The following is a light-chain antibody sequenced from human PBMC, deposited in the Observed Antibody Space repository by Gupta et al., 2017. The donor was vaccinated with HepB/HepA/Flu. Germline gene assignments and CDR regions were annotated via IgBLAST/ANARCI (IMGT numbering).Light chain of an antibody. Sequence: QAGLTQPPSVSKGLRQTATLTCTGNNNNIGDQGAAWLQQHQGHPPKLLSYRDNNRPSVISERFSASRSGNTASLTITGLQPEDEADYYCSAWDSSLSAWMFGGGTKLTVL. CDR1: NNNIGDQG. CDR3: SAWDSSLSAWM. V-gene: IGLV10-54*01. J-gene: IGLJ3*02. CDR2: RDN.